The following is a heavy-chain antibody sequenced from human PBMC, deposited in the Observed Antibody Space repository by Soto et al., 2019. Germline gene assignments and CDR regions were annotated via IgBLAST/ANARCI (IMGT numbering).Heavy chain of an antibody. CDR2: IYFSGST. V-gene: IGHV4-61*03. CDR3: PRDVDFGEEDV. D-gene: IGHD4-17*01. Sequence: QVQLQESGPGRVKPSETLSLTCTVSGGSVSGGSYYWNWIRQPPGKGLEWIGYIYFSGSTNYNPSPTGQGTISIGTSTNPFSLKLSSVTAADTAAYFCPRDVDFGEEDVWGQGTTVTVSS. CDR1: GGSVSGGSYY. J-gene: IGHJ6*02.